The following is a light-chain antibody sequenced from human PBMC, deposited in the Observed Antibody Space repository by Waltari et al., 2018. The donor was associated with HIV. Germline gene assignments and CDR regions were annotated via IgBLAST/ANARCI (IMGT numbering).Light chain of an antibody. V-gene: IGKV1-39*01. J-gene: IGKJ5*01. CDR3: QQTYKTPHT. Sequence: DIQMTQSPSSLSASVGVRVTITCRASQNIDSSLNWYQQTPGKAPKLLIFGASNLPSGVPSRFTGSRSGTDFTLTVSSLQPEDFTTYYCQQTYKTPHTFGQGTRLEIK. CDR1: QNIDSS. CDR2: GAS.